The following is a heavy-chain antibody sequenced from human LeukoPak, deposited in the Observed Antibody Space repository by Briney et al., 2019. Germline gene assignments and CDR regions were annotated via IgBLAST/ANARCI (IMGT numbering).Heavy chain of an antibody. J-gene: IGHJ4*02. CDR3: AKDMGGDYRIDY. CDR2: ISYDGSNK. V-gene: IGHV3-30*18. D-gene: IGHD4-11*01. CDR1: GFTFSSYG. Sequence: GGSLRLSCAASGFTFSSYGMHWVRQAPGKGLEWVAVISYDGSNKYYADSVEGRFTISKDNSKNTLYLQMNSLRAEDTAVYYCAKDMGGDYRIDYWGQGTLVTVSS.